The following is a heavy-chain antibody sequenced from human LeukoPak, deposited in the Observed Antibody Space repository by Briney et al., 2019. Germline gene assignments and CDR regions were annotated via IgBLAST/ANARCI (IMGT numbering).Heavy chain of an antibody. J-gene: IGHJ4*02. D-gene: IGHD2-2*01. CDR1: GYTFTDYY. CDR2: INPNDGDT. CDR3: ARANFLYCSSSTCLFDY. V-gene: IGHV1-2*02. Sequence: ALVKVSCKASGYTFTDYYMHWVRQAPRQGFEWMGWINPNDGDTNYAQKFQGRVTMTRDTSISTAHMEVSRLRSDDTAVYYCARANFLYCSSSTCLFDYWGQGTLVTVSS.